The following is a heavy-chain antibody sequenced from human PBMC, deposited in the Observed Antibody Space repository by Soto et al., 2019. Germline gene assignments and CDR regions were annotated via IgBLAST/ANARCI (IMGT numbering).Heavy chain of an antibody. V-gene: IGHV3-23*01. CDR1: GFTFSSYA. CDR3: AKVHVLLWFGELLSPFDY. Sequence: TGGSLRLSCAASGFTFSSYAMSWVRQAPGKGLEWVSAISGSGGSTYYADSVKGRFTISRDNSKNTLYLQMNSLRAEDTAVYYCAKVHVLLWFGELLSPFDYWGQGTLVTVSS. CDR2: ISGSGGST. D-gene: IGHD3-10*01. J-gene: IGHJ4*02.